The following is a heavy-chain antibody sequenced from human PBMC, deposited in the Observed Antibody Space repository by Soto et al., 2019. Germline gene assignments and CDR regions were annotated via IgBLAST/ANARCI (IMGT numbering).Heavy chain of an antibody. CDR1: GFTFNSFA. V-gene: IGHV3-23*01. CDR2: ISASGGGI. J-gene: IGHJ6*02. CDR3: ARRRGTGISGGTYYGFDV. D-gene: IGHD2-15*01. Sequence: EVQLLESGGGLVQPGGSLRLSCAASGFTFNSFAMSWVRQAPGKGLEWVSGISASGGGIYYADSVKGRFTFSRDNSKSTMYLKMNSLRAEDTAVYYCARRRGTGISGGTYYGFDVWGQGTTVTVSS.